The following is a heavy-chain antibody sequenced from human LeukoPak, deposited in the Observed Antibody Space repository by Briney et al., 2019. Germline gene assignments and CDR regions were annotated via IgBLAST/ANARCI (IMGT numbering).Heavy chain of an antibody. CDR3: AREWRPGYSSGVYGMDV. CDR1: GGSISSYY. D-gene: IGHD6-19*01. V-gene: IGHV4-59*01. J-gene: IGHJ6*02. CDR2: IYYSGST. Sequence: SETLSLTCTVSGGSISSYYWSWIRQPPGKGLEWIGYIYYSGSTNYNPSLKSRVTISVDTSKNQFSLKLSSVTAADTAEYYCAREWRPGYSSGVYGMDVWGQGTTVTVSS.